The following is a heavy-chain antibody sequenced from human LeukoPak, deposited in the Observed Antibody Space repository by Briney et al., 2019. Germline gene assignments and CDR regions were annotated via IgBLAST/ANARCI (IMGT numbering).Heavy chain of an antibody. CDR1: GDSLSGYY. V-gene: IGHV4-59*01. CDR2: ISYSESA. D-gene: IGHD1/OR15-1a*01. CDR3: ARGTLRGNNGAYGMDV. J-gene: IGHJ6*02. Sequence: PSETLSLTCTISGDSLSGYYWSWIRQPPGKALEWIGYISYSESAKYNPSLDSRLIISLDTSRNQFSLKLSSVTAADTAVYSCARGTLRGNNGAYGMDVWGQGTMVTVSS.